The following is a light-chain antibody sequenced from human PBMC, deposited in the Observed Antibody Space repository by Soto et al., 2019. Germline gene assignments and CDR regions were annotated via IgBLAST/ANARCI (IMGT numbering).Light chain of an antibody. Sequence: QSVLTQPPSASGTPGQRVTISCSGSSSNIGINYVFWYQQLPRTAPKLLIYRNNQRPSGVPDRFSGSKYGTSASLAISGLRSEDEADYYCAAWDGSLSGVVFGGGTKLTVL. J-gene: IGLJ2*01. CDR1: SSNIGINY. CDR3: AAWDGSLSGVV. CDR2: RNN. V-gene: IGLV1-47*01.